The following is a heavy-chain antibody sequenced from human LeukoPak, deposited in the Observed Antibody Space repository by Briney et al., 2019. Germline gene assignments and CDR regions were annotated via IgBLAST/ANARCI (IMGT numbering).Heavy chain of an antibody. J-gene: IGHJ5*02. Sequence: GGSLRLSCAASGFTFSDYYMSWIRQAPGKGLEWVSGISGSGGTTDYAGSVKGRFTISRDNSKDTLYLQMNSLRAEDTALYYCAKDSDELIAAAFNWFDPWGQGTLVTVSS. CDR1: GFTFSDYY. D-gene: IGHD6-13*01. V-gene: IGHV3-23*01. CDR3: AKDSDELIAAAFNWFDP. CDR2: ISGSGGTT.